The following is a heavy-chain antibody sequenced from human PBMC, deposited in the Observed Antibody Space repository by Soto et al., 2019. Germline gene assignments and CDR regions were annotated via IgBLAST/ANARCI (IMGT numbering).Heavy chain of an antibody. D-gene: IGHD5-12*01. J-gene: IGHJ4*02. Sequence: SETLSLTCTVSGGSISSYYWSWIRQPPGKGLEWIGYIYYSGSTNYNPSLKSRVTISVDTSKNQFSLKLSSVTAADTAVYYCARSPGWLFDYWGQGTLVTVSS. V-gene: IGHV4-59*01. CDR1: GGSISSYY. CDR3: ARSPGWLFDY. CDR2: IYYSGST.